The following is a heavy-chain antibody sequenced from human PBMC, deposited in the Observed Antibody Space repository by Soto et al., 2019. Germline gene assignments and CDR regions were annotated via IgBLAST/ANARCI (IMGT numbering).Heavy chain of an antibody. CDR3: ARHSGYSSSWFPYFDY. CDR2: IYYSGST. Sequence: QLQLQESGPGLVKPSETLSLTCTVSGGSISSSSYYWGWIRQPPGKGLEWIGSIYYSGSTYYNPSLTSRVTISVDTSKNQFSLKLSSVTAADTAVYYCARHSGYSSSWFPYFDYWGQGTLVTVSS. V-gene: IGHV4-39*01. J-gene: IGHJ4*02. CDR1: GGSISSSSYY. D-gene: IGHD6-13*01.